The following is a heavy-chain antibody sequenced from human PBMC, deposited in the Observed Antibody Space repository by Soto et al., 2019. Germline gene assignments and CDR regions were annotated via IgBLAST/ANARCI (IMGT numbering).Heavy chain of an antibody. J-gene: IGHJ4*02. D-gene: IGHD3-16*01. CDR3: ARALYGGIDY. Sequence: RTSETLSLTCTVSGGSVSSGSYYWSWIRQPPGKGLEWIGYIYYSGSTNYNPSLKSRVTISVDTSKNQFSLKLSSVTAADTAVYYCARALYGGIDYWGQGTLVTVSS. CDR2: IYYSGST. CDR1: GGSVSSGSYY. V-gene: IGHV4-61*01.